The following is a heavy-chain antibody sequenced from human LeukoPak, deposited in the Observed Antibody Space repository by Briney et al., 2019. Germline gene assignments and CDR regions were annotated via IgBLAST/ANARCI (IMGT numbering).Heavy chain of an antibody. CDR2: IIPIFGTA. D-gene: IGHD2-15*01. J-gene: IGHJ5*02. CDR1: GGTFSSYA. Sequence: SVKVSCKASGGTFSSYAISWVRQAPGQGLEWMGGIIPIFGTANYAQKFQGRVTITTDESTRTAYMELSSLRSEDTAVYYCARDLGSDCNGGSCYRSAFDPWGQGTLVTVSS. V-gene: IGHV1-69*05. CDR3: ARDLGSDCNGGSCYRSAFDP.